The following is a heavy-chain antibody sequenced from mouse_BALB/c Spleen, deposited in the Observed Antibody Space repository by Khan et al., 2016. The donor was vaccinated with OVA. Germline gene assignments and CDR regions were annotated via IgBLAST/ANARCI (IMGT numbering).Heavy chain of an antibody. J-gene: IGHJ3*01. CDR1: GYTFTTYW. V-gene: IGHV1-7*01. CDR3: TRRGLFGLFAY. D-gene: IGHD6-2*01. Sequence: VQLQQSGAELAKPGASVKMSCTASGYTFTTYWIHWIKQRPGKGLEWIGYINPSTGYTEYNKQFKDKATLTADESSSTAYMQLNRRTSADSAFYYCTRRGLFGLFAYWGQGTLVTVSA. CDR2: INPSTGYT.